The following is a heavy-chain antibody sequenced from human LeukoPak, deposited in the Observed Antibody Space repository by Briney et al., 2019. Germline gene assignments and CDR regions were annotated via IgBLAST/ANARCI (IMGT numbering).Heavy chain of an antibody. CDR2: ISAYNGNT. CDR3: ARVTPPRYYVWGSYRPDY. V-gene: IGHV1-18*01. CDR1: GYTFTSYG. J-gene: IGHJ4*02. D-gene: IGHD3-16*02. Sequence: ASVKVSCKASGYTFTSYGISWVRQAPGQGLEWMGWISAYNGNTNYAQKLQGRVTMTTDTSTSTAYMELRSLRSDDTAVYYCARVTPPRYYVWGSYRPDYWGQGTLVTVSS.